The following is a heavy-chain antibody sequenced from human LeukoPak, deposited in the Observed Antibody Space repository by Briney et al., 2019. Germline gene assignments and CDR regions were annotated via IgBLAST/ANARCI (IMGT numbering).Heavy chain of an antibody. J-gene: IGHJ6*03. Sequence: SVKVSCKASGYTFTSYDINWVRQATGQGLGWMGWMNPNSGNTGYAQKFQGRVTMTRNTSISTAYMELSSLRSEDTAVYYCASATPLSGYMDVWGKGTTVTVSS. CDR3: ASATPLSGYMDV. CDR2: MNPNSGNT. V-gene: IGHV1-8*01. CDR1: GYTFTSYD.